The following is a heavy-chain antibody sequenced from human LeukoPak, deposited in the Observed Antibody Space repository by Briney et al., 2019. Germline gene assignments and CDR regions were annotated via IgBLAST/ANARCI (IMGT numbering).Heavy chain of an antibody. D-gene: IGHD6-19*01. CDR1: IDSFSNYH. V-gene: IGHV4-34*01. CDR3: ARLHLVSSGWYPMADS. CDR2: VNESGGT. Sequence: PSETLSLTCAVYIDSFSNYHWNWIRQTPAKGREWIGEVNESGGTNISPSLRSRVILSVDTSKNQFSLKLSSVTAADTAVYYCARLHLVSSGWYPMADSWGQGTLVTVSS. J-gene: IGHJ4*02.